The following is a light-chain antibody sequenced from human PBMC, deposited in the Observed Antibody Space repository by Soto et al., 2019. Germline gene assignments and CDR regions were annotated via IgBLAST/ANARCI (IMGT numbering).Light chain of an antibody. J-gene: IGLJ3*02. CDR1: SSDVGVYNL. Sequence: QSVLTQPASVSGSPGQSITISCTGTSSDVGVYNLVSWYQQHPDKAPKLMIYEGSKRPSGVSTRFSGSKSGNTASLTISGLQAEDEADYYCSSYAGSSTLVFGGGTKLTVL. CDR3: SSYAGSSTLV. CDR2: EGS. V-gene: IGLV2-23*01.